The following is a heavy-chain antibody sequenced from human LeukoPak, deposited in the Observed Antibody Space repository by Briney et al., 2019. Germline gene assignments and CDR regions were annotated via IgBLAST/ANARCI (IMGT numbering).Heavy chain of an antibody. J-gene: IGHJ4*02. CDR2: INPKIGGT. CDR1: GYTFTDSY. D-gene: IGHD6-19*01. CDR3: ARGRAVSGTGGY. V-gene: IGHV1-2*02. Sequence: ASVKVSCKGSGYTFTDSYLHWVRQAPGQGLEWMGWINPKIGGTNYAQKFQGRVTMTRDTSISTAYMELSRLRSDDTAIYYCARGRAVSGTGGYWGQGTLVTVSS.